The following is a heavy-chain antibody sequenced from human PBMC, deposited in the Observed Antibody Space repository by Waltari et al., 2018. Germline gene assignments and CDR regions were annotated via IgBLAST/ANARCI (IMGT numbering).Heavy chain of an antibody. D-gene: IGHD1-26*01. CDR3: ARPQADTGTYKIAFQI. J-gene: IGHJ3*02. V-gene: IGHV3-21*02. CDR2: ISRGSSYI. CDR1: GFNFNIYS. Sequence: QLAESGGGLVRPGGSLRLSCAASGFNFNIYSLIWVRQAPGKGVEGVSSISRGSSYIYYADSVKGRCTVSRDNIQNSVFLEMTGLRVDDTAMYYCARPQADTGTYKIAFQIWGQGTMVTVST.